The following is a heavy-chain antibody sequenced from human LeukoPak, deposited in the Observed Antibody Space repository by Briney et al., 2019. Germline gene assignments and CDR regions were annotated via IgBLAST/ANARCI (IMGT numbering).Heavy chain of an antibody. CDR1: GFAFSNYA. CDR2: IYHSGST. V-gene: IGHV4-38-2*02. J-gene: IGHJ5*02. D-gene: IGHD6-19*01. Sequence: GSLRLSCTASGFAFSNYAMNWVRQAPGKGLEWIGSIYHSGSTYYNPSLKSRVTISVDTSKNQFSLKLSSVTAADTAVYYCARSASSSGWSNWFDPWGQGTLVTVSS. CDR3: ARSASSSGWSNWFDP.